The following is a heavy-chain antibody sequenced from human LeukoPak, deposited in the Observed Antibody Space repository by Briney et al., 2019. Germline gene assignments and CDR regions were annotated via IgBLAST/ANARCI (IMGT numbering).Heavy chain of an antibody. Sequence: PSETLSLTCSVSGGSISIYSWVWIRQSTGKGLEWIGSLSYRGSTFYNPSLKSRVTISSDTSKNRLSLKLTSVTAEDTAFYYCARDEGAGRYSSSSGGVYLDYWGQGTLVTVSS. J-gene: IGHJ4*02. CDR1: GGSISIYS. V-gene: IGHV4-39*07. CDR2: LSYRGST. D-gene: IGHD6-6*01. CDR3: ARDEGAGRYSSSSGGVYLDY.